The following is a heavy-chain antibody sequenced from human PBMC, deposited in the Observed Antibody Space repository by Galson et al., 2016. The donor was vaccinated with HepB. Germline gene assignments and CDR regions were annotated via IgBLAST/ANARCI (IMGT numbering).Heavy chain of an antibody. CDR1: GGSISSSSYY. CDR2: IYYSGST. CDR3: ARHLKIQLWLRGNWFDP. D-gene: IGHD5-18*01. Sequence: LSLTCTVSGGSISSSSYYWGWIRQPPGKGLEWIGSIYYSGSTYYNPSLKSRVPISVDTSKNQFSLKLSSVTAADTAVYYCARHLKIQLWLRGNWFDPWSQCTLVTVSS. V-gene: IGHV4-39*01. J-gene: IGHJ5*02.